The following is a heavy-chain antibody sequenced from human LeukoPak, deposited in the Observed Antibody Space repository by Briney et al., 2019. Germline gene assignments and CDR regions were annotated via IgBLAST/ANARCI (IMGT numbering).Heavy chain of an antibody. CDR3: AKDRHSSSWYYFEY. J-gene: IGHJ4*02. CDR1: GFTVSSNY. Sequence: GGSLRLSCAASGFTVSSNYMSWVRQAPGKGLEWVSAISGSGGSTYYADSVKGRFTISRDNSKNTLYLQMNSLRAEDTAVYYCAKDRHSSSWYYFEYWGQGTLVTVSS. V-gene: IGHV3-23*01. D-gene: IGHD6-13*01. CDR2: ISGSGGST.